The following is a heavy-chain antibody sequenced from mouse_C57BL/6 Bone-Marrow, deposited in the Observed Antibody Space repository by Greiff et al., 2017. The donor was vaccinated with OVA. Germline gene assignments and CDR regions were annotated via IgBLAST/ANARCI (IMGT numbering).Heavy chain of an antibody. CDR2: IDPENGDT. V-gene: IGHV14-4*01. CDR1: GFNIKDDY. J-gene: IGHJ3*01. D-gene: IGHD1-1*01. Sequence: EVQLQQSGAELVRPGASVKLSCTASGFNIKDDYMHWVKQRPEQGLEWIGWIDPENGDTEYASKFQGKATITADTSSNTAYLQLSSLTSEDTAVYYCTEVTTVEAYWGQGTLVTVSA. CDR3: TEVTTVEAY.